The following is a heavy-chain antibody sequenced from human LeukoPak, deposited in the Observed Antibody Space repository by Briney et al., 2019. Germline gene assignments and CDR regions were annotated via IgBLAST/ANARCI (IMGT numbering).Heavy chain of an antibody. CDR2: IYYSGST. D-gene: IGHD5-18*01. Sequence: SETLSLTCTVSGGSISSYYWSWIRQPPGKGLEWIGYIYYSGSTNYNPSLKSRVTISVDTSKNQFSLKLSSVTAADTAVYYCARGYSYGLYYFDYWGQGTLVTVSS. V-gene: IGHV4-59*08. CDR3: ARGYSYGLYYFDY. J-gene: IGHJ4*02. CDR1: GGSISSYY.